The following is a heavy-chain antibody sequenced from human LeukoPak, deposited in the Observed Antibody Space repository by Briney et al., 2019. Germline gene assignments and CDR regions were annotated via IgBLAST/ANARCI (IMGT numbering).Heavy chain of an antibody. J-gene: IGHJ4*02. CDR1: GFTVSSNY. CDR2: IYSGGST. D-gene: IGHD3-9*01. V-gene: IGHV3-53*01. Sequence: PGGSLRLSCAASGFTVSSNYMSWVRQAPGKGLEWVSVIYSGGSTYYADSVKDRFTISRDNSKNTLYLQMNSLRAEDTAVYYCARVRYFDWSQPYYFDYWGQGTLVTVSS. CDR3: ARVRYFDWSQPYYFDY.